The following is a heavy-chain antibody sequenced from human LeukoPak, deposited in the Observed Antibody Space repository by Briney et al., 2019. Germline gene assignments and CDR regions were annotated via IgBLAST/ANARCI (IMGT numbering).Heavy chain of an antibody. CDR3: AGTMVRGTRGAFDI. Sequence: SETLSLTCTVSGGSISSSSYYWGWIRQPPGKGLEWIGSIYYSGSTYYNLSLKSRVTISVDTTKNQFSLKLSSVTAADTSVYYCAGTMVRGTRGAFDIWGQGTMVTVSS. J-gene: IGHJ3*02. CDR2: IYYSGST. V-gene: IGHV4-39*01. D-gene: IGHD3-10*01. CDR1: GGSISSSSYY.